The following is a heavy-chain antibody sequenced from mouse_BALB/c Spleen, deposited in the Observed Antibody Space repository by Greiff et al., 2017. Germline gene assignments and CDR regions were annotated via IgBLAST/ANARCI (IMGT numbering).Heavy chain of an antibody. J-gene: IGHJ3*01. Sequence: EVKVEESGGGLVKPGGSLKLSCAASGFTFSSYAMSWVRQTPEKRLEWVASISSGGSTYYPDSVKGRFTISRDNARNILYLQMSSLRSEDTAMYYCAREGTLRAWFAYWGQGTLVTVSA. CDR3: AREGTLRAWFAY. CDR1: GFTFSSYA. D-gene: IGHD1-1*01. CDR2: ISSGGST. V-gene: IGHV5-6-5*01.